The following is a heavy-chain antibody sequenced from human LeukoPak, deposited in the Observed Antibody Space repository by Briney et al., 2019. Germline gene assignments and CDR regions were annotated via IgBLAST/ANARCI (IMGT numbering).Heavy chain of an antibody. Sequence: GGSLRLSCAASGFTFSSYAMSWVRQAPGKGLEWVSGISWNSGSIGYADSVKGRFTISRDNAKNSLYLQMNSLRAEDTALYYCAKEYYYDSSGYYYRTPLRYFDYWGQGTLVTVSS. V-gene: IGHV3-9*01. CDR1: GFTFSSYA. CDR3: AKEYYYDSSGYYYRTPLRYFDY. CDR2: ISWNSGSI. D-gene: IGHD3-22*01. J-gene: IGHJ4*02.